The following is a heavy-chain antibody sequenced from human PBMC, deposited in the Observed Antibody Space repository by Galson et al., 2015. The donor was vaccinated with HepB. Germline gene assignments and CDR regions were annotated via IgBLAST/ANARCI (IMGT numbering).Heavy chain of an antibody. D-gene: IGHD3-16*01. V-gene: IGHV3-48*03. J-gene: IGHJ4*02. CDR2: ITTSGSTI. Sequence: SLRLACAASGFTFIAYEMSWVGLAPGKGLEWISYITTSGSTIYYADSVKGRFTVSRDNAKNSLYLQMTSLRVEDTAVYYCARDKGRRLWRDVGYIDYWGQGVLVTVSS. CDR1: GFTFIAYE. CDR3: ARDKGRRLWRDVGYIDY.